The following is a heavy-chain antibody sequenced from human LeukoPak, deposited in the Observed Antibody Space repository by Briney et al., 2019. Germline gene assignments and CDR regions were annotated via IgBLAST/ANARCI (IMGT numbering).Heavy chain of an antibody. CDR2: ISGSGGST. D-gene: IGHD2-2*01. CDR3: AKDHLQDIVVVPAPLDY. J-gene: IGHJ4*02. CDR1: GFTFSSYA. V-gene: IGHV3-23*01. Sequence: GGSLRLSCAASGFTFSSYAMSWVRQAPGKGLEWVSAISGSGGSTYYADSVKGRFTISRDNSKNTLYLQMNSLRAEDTAVYYCAKDHLQDIVVVPAPLDYWGQGTLVIVSS.